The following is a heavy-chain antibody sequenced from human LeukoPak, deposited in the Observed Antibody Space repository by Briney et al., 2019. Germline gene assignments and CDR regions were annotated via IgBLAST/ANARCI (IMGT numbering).Heavy chain of an antibody. V-gene: IGHV4-59*01. Sequence: PSETLSLTCTVSGGSFSSYYWSWIRQPPGKGLQWIGYINYSGSTKYNPSLKSRVSISVDTSKNQFSLRLTSVTAADTAMYYCARCWDYWGQGTLVTVSS. CDR1: GGSFSSYY. J-gene: IGHJ4*02. CDR2: INYSGST. CDR3: ARCWDY.